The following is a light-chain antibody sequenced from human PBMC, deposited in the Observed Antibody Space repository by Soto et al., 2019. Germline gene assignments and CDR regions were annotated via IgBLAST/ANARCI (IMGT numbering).Light chain of an antibody. Sequence: SPGTVSLSPGERATLSCGGSQSVSSSYLAWYQQKPGQAPRLLIYGASSRATGIPDRFSGSGSGTDFTLTISRLEPEDFAVYYCQHYGISFFGQGIRVEIK. CDR1: QSVSSSY. V-gene: IGKV3-20*01. CDR3: QHYGISF. CDR2: GAS. J-gene: IGKJ5*01.